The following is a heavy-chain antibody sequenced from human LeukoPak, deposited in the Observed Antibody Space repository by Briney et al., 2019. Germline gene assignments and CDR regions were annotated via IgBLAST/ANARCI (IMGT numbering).Heavy chain of an antibody. Sequence: SETLSPTCAVYGGSFSGYYWSWIRQPPGKGLEWIGEINHSGSTNYNPSLKSRVTISVDTSKNQFSLKLSSVTAADTAVYYCARVYGSGSYYKGWFDPWGQGTLVTVSS. D-gene: IGHD3-10*01. CDR1: GGSFSGYY. CDR3: ARVYGSGSYYKGWFDP. V-gene: IGHV4-34*01. J-gene: IGHJ5*02. CDR2: INHSGST.